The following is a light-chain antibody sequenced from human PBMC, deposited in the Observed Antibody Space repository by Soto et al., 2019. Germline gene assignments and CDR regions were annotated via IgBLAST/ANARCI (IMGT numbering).Light chain of an antibody. Sequence: QSVLTQPPSVSGAPGQRVTISCTGSSSNIGAGYDVHWYQQLPGTAPKLLIYGNSNRPSGVPDRFSGSKSGTSASLAITGLLPDDDADYYCHSYYSGLSAAVFGGGTKLTVL. CDR1: SSNIGAGYD. CDR2: GNS. J-gene: IGLJ3*02. V-gene: IGLV1-40*01. CDR3: HSYYSGLSAAV.